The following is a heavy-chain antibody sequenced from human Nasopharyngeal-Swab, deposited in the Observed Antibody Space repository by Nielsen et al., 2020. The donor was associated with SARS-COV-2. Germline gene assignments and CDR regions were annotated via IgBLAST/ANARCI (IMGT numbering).Heavy chain of an antibody. Sequence: GESLKISCAASGFTFSSYAMSWVRQAPGKGLEWVSAISGSGGSTYYADSVKGRFTISRDNSKNTLYLQMNSLRAEDTAVYYCAKATLGYCSSTSCYEGAYYYYGMDVWGQGTTVTVSS. J-gene: IGHJ6*02. CDR3: AKATLGYCSSTSCYEGAYYYYGMDV. CDR1: GFTFSSYA. V-gene: IGHV3-23*01. CDR2: ISGSGGST. D-gene: IGHD2-2*01.